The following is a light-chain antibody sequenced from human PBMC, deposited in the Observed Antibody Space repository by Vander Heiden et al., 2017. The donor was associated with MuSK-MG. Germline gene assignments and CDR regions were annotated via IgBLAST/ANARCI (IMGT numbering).Light chain of an antibody. CDR3: FSNSGSTPVV. Sequence: QSALTQPPSASGSPGQSVTISCTGTSSDVGGYNSVPWYQQHPTKPNRLMVYEITRRPSGVPGRFSGSESDNTASLTVSGHEDADEAHYYSFSNSGSTPVVFGGGTKLTVL. CDR2: EIT. J-gene: IGLJ2*01. V-gene: IGLV2-8*01. CDR1: SSDVGGYNS.